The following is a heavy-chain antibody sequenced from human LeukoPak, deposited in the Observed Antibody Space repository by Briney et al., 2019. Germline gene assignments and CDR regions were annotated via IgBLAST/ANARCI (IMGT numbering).Heavy chain of an antibody. J-gene: IGHJ3*02. Sequence: ASVKVSCNASSYTFSTYGINWGRQPPGQGLEWMGCISTHKENTYYTQSLQGRVTMTIDTSTTTAYMELRSLRSDDTAVYYGTRVLWSGYNGHAGRAYDIWGQGTLVTVSS. CDR2: ISTHKENT. D-gene: IGHD5-12*01. CDR3: TRVLWSGYNGHAGRAYDI. V-gene: IGHV1-18*01. CDR1: SYTFSTYG.